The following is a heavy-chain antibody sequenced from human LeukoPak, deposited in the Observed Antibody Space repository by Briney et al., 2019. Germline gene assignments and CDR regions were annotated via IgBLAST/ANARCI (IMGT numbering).Heavy chain of an antibody. V-gene: IGHV3-48*01. J-gene: IGHJ4*02. CDR1: GFTFSSYS. CDR3: ARDPPGIAAAGTHYFDY. Sequence: PGGSLRLSCAASGFTFSSYSMNWVRQAPGKGLEWVSYISSSSSTIYHADSVKGRFTISRDNAKNSLYLQMNSLRAGDTAVYYCARDPPGIAAAGTHYFDYWGQGTLVTVSS. CDR2: ISSSSSTI. D-gene: IGHD6-13*01.